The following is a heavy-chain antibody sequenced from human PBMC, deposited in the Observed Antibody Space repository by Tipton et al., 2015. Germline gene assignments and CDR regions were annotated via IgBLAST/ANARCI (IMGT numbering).Heavy chain of an antibody. J-gene: IGHJ4*02. CDR2: ISFDGSKI. Sequence: SLRLSCEASGFRFGSYAMHWVRQAPGKGLEWVAVISFDGSKIYYPDTVKGRFTISRDNSKDTLYLQMNSLRVEDTAVYYCARMDSSGYSYYFDYWGQGTLVTVSS. CDR3: ARMDSSGYSYYFDY. CDR1: GFRFGSYA. V-gene: IGHV3-30*03. D-gene: IGHD3-22*01.